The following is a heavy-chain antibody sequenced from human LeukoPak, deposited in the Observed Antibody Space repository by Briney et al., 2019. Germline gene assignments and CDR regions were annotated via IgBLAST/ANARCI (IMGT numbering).Heavy chain of an antibody. V-gene: IGHV3-20*04. CDR3: ARDLAPGISVAGEFDY. J-gene: IGHJ4*02. D-gene: IGHD6-19*01. Sequence: PSETLSLTCGVYGGSFSAYYWSWVRQAPGKGLEWVSGINWNGGSTGYADSVKGRFTISRDNAKNSLYLQMNSLRAEDTALYYCARDLAPGISVAGEFDYWGQGPRSPSPQ. CDR2: INWNGGST. CDR1: GGSFSAYY.